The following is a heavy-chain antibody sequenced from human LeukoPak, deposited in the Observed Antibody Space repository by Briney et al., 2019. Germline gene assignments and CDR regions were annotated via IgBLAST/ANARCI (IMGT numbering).Heavy chain of an antibody. CDR2: IYNSGST. Sequence: SETLSLTCTVSGGSISSYYWSWIRQPAGKGLEWIGHIYNSGSTNYNPSLKGRVTMSVATSKNQFSLHLSSVTAADTAVYFCARSAAGLSYGMDVWGQGTTVTVSS. J-gene: IGHJ6*02. CDR1: GGSISSYY. V-gene: IGHV4-4*07. CDR3: ARSAAGLSYGMDV. D-gene: IGHD6-13*01.